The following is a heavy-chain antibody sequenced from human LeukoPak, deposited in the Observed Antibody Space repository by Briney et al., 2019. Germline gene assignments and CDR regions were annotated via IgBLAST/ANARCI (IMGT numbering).Heavy chain of an antibody. D-gene: IGHD3-10*01. CDR3: ARLLYGSGSYYLDY. CDR1: GGSISSYY. J-gene: IGHJ4*02. CDR2: IYYSGST. V-gene: IGHV4-59*01. Sequence: RPSETLSLTCTVSGGSISSYYWSWIRQPPGKGLEWIGYIYYSGSTNYNPSLKSRVTISVDTSKNQFSLKLSSVTAADTAVYCCARLLYGSGSYYLDYWGQGTLVTVSS.